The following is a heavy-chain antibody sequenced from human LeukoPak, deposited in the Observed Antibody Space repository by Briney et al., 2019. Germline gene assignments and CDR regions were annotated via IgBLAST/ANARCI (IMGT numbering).Heavy chain of an antibody. Sequence: GGSLRLSCAASGFTFSSYAMHWVRQAPGKGLEWLAVISYDGSNKYYADSVKGRFTISRDNSKNTLYLQMNSLRAEDTAVYYCAREGSSWYDAGAFDIWGQGTMVTVSS. D-gene: IGHD6-13*01. J-gene: IGHJ3*02. CDR1: GFTFSSYA. V-gene: IGHV3-30*04. CDR2: ISYDGSNK. CDR3: AREGSSWYDAGAFDI.